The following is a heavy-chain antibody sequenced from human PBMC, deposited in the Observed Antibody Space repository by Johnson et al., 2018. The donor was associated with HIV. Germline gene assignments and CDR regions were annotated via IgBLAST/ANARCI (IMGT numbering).Heavy chain of an antibody. Sequence: QMQLVESGGVVVQPGGSLRLSCAASGFTFSSYGMHWVRQAPGKGLEWVAFIRYDGSNKYYADSVKGRFTISRDNAKNSLYLQMNSLRAEDTAVYYCARDDIRDGKSFDIWGQGTMVTVSS. V-gene: IGHV3-30*02. CDR3: ARDDIRDGKSFDI. CDR1: GFTFSSYG. J-gene: IGHJ3*02. CDR2: IRYDGSNK.